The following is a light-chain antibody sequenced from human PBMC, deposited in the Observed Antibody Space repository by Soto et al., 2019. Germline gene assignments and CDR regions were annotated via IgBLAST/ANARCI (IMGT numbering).Light chain of an antibody. CDR1: QSIGSS. Sequence: DIQMTQSPSSLSTSVGDRVTITCRASQSIGSSLNWYQHEAGEAPNLLIYAASSLQSGVPSRFSGSGSGTDFTLTISSLQPEDFATYYCQQTYSTPWTFGQGTKVEIK. V-gene: IGKV1-39*01. J-gene: IGKJ1*01. CDR2: AAS. CDR3: QQTYSTPWT.